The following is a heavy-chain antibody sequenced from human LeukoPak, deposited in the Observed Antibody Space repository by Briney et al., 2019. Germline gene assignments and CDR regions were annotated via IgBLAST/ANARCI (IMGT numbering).Heavy chain of an antibody. CDR2: IYPGDSDI. CDR3: ARQRVNWGLVNDY. D-gene: IGHD7-27*01. Sequence: GESLKISCKGSGYSFTTYWIGWVRQMPGKGLEWMGIIYPGDSDIRYGPSFQGQVTISADKSISTAYLQWSSLKASDTAMYYCARQRVNWGLVNDYWGQGTLVTVSS. J-gene: IGHJ4*02. CDR1: GYSFTTYW. V-gene: IGHV5-51*01.